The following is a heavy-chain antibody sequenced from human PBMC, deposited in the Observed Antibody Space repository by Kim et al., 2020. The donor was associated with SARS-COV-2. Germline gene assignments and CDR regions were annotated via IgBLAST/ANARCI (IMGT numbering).Heavy chain of an antibody. J-gene: IGHJ6*02. CDR2: IIPIFGTA. Sequence: SVKVSCKASGGTFSSYAISWVRQAPGQGLEWMGGIIPIFGTANYAQKFQGRVTITADESTSTAYMELSSLRSEDTAVYYCARGGDNTLVRPIRPKRYGMDVWGQGTTVTVSS. CDR3: ARGGDNTLVRPIRPKRYGMDV. CDR1: GGTFSSYA. D-gene: IGHD1-26*01. V-gene: IGHV1-69*13.